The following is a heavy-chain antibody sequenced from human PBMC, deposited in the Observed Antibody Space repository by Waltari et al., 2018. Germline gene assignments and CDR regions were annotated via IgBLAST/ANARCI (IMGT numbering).Heavy chain of an antibody. CDR2: GSGSGGES. V-gene: IGHV3-23*01. Sequence: EVQLLESGGASAQTGGSLRLSCIASGFTFSNYVMYWVRQAPGKGLELVSGGSGSGGESFYVDSVKGRFTISRDNSKKTLYLQMNNLRAEDTAMYYCAKDTRGYGSGSFGFDYWGQGTLVTVSS. CDR1: GFTFSNYV. D-gene: IGHD3-10*01. CDR3: AKDTRGYGSGSFGFDY. J-gene: IGHJ4*02.